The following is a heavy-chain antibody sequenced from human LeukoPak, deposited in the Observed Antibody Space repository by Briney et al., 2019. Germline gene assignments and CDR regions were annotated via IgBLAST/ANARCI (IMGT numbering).Heavy chain of an antibody. V-gene: IGHV3-30*03. J-gene: IGHJ4*02. Sequence: GGSLRLSCVASGFPFSSYWMTWVRQAPGKGLEWVAVISYDGSNKYYADSVKGRFTISRDNSKNTLYLQMNSLRAEDTAVYYCARDPLYDFWSGLFDYWGQGTLVTVSS. CDR1: GFPFSSYW. CDR2: ISYDGSNK. CDR3: ARDPLYDFWSGLFDY. D-gene: IGHD3-3*01.